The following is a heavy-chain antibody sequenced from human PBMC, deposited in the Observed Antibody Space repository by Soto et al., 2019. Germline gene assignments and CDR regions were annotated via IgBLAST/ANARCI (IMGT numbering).Heavy chain of an antibody. CDR3: ANTYIAVAGEFDC. J-gene: IGHJ4*02. CDR1: GFTFSSDA. Sequence: GGSLRLSCAASGFTFSSDAMSWVLQAPGKGLEWVSAISGSGGSTYYADSVKGRFTISRDNSKNTLYLQMNSLRAEDTAVYYFANTYIAVAGEFDCWGQGTLVTVSS. D-gene: IGHD6-19*01. CDR2: ISGSGGST. V-gene: IGHV3-23*01.